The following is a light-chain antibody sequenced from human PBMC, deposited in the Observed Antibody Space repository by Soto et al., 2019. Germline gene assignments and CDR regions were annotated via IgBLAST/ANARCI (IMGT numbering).Light chain of an antibody. Sequence: DIVMTQSPDSLAVSLGERATINCKSSQNVLYKSNNENYLAWLQQKPGQPPKLLIYWASTRKSGVPDRFTGSGSGSDFTLTISSLQAEDVAVYYCQQYYSTPPYTFGQGTKLEI. CDR3: QQYYSTPPYT. V-gene: IGKV4-1*01. CDR1: QNVLYKSNNENY. J-gene: IGKJ2*01. CDR2: WAS.